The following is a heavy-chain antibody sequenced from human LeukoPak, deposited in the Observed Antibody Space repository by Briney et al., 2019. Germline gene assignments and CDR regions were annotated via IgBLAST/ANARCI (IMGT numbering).Heavy chain of an antibody. J-gene: IGHJ3*02. CDR3: ARGYSESSGRYAFHI. V-gene: IGHV3-21*01. CDR2: ISGTSTYI. CDR1: GFTFNSHT. D-gene: IGHD3-22*01. Sequence: GGSLRLSCAASGFTFNSHTMNWVRQAPGKGLEWVSSISGTSTYIYYADSVKGRFTISRDNAENSLYLQTNSLRAEDTAVYYCARGYSESSGRYAFHIWGQGTMVTVSS.